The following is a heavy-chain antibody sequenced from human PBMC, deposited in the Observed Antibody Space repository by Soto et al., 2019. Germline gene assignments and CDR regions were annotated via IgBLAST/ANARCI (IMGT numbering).Heavy chain of an antibody. V-gene: IGHV4-34*01. CDR1: GGSFSGYY. CDR2: IEHSGST. J-gene: IGHJ6*02. D-gene: IGHD6-19*01. CDR3: ARAGEWLDALDGMDV. Sequence: QVQLQQWGAGLLKPSETLSLTCAVYGGSFSGYYWSWIRQPPGKGLEWIGEIEHSGSTNYNPSLKSRVTISVDTSTNPCSLKLSSVTAAATAVYYCARAGEWLDALDGMDVWGQGTTVTVSS.